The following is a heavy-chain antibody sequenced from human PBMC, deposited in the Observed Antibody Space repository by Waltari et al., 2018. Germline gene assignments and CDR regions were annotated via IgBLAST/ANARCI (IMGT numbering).Heavy chain of an antibody. CDR1: GFTFSSYW. Sequence: EVQLVESGGGLVQPGGSLRLSCAASGFTFSSYWMHWVRQAPGKGVVGVSWMKRYGSSTSYADSVKGRCTISRDNAKNTLYLQMNSLRAEDTAVYYCARPKWEDRDGYPEDYWGQGTLVTVSS. CDR3: ARPKWEDRDGYPEDY. J-gene: IGHJ4*02. V-gene: IGHV3-74*01. CDR2: MKRYGSST. D-gene: IGHD1-26*01.